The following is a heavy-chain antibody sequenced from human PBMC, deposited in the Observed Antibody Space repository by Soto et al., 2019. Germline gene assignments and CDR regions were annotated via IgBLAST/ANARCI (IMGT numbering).Heavy chain of an antibody. V-gene: IGHV3-23*01. Sequence: PGGSLRLSCAASGFIFSDYVMSWVRQAPGKGLEWVSSISDSGDSTYSADSVKGRFTISRDNSKNTLYLQMNSLRAEDTAVYYCAKVGGYCSSTSCYRDYYYGMDVWGQGTTVTVSS. CDR3: AKVGGYCSSTSCYRDYYYGMDV. CDR1: GFIFSDYV. CDR2: ISDSGDST. D-gene: IGHD2-2*02. J-gene: IGHJ6*02.